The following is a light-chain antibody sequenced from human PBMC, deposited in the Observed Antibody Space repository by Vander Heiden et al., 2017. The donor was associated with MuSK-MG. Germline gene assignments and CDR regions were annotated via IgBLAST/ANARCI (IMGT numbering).Light chain of an antibody. CDR1: KLGDKY. Sequence: SYELTQPPSVSVSPGHTASITFSGDKLGDKYACWYQQKPGQSPVLVIYQDSKRPSGIPERFSGSNSGNTATLTISGTQAMDEADYYCQAWDSSRVVFGGGTKLTVL. V-gene: IGLV3-1*01. CDR2: QDS. CDR3: QAWDSSRVV. J-gene: IGLJ2*01.